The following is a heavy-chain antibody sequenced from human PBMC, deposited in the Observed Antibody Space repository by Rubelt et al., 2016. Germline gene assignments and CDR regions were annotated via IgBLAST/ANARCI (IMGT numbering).Heavy chain of an antibody. D-gene: IGHD2-2*01. V-gene: IGHV5-10-1*01. CDR3: ARRLPSSQAPHYYFDY. CDR2: IDPRDSYT. J-gene: IGHJ4*02. CDR1: GYSFTKDW. Sequence: EVQLVQSGSEVKKPGESLRISCKGSGYSFTKDWISWVRQMPGKGLEWMGRIDPRDSYTNYSPTFRGHVAISADKTIDTVYLKWSSLKASDTAMYYCARRLPSSQAPHYYFDYWGQGTLVTVSS.